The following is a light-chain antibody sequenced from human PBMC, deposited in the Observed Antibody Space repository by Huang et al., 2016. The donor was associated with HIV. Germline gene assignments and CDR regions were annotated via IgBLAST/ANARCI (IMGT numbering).Light chain of an antibody. CDR1: QSLLHSTGYNY. Sequence: EIVMTQSPLSLSVTPGEPASISCRSSQSLLHSTGYNYLDWYVQKPGQAPQVLIYSVSKRASGVPDRFSGSGSGTDFTLKISRVEAEDVVVYYCMQNLQTHLTFGGGTKVEIK. CDR3: MQNLQTHLT. V-gene: IGKV2-28*01. J-gene: IGKJ4*01. CDR2: SVS.